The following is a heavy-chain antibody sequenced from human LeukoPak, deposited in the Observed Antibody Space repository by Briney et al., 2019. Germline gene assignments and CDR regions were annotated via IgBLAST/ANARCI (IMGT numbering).Heavy chain of an antibody. CDR2: IRGSGGDT. V-gene: IGHV3-23*01. CDR3: AKGCGATCYSDFDY. Sequence: PGGSLRLSCAASGFTFNSFAMSWVRQAPGKGLEWVSTIRGSGGDTFYSDSVRGRFTISRDNSKNTLFLQMSSLRAEDTAVYYCAKGCGATCYSDFDYWGQGTLVTVSS. D-gene: IGHD2-21*02. J-gene: IGHJ4*02. CDR1: GFTFNSFA.